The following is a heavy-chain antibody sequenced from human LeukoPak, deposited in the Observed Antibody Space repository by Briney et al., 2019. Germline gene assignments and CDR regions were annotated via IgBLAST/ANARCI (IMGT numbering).Heavy chain of an antibody. CDR2: IIPIFGTA. CDR1: GGTFSSYA. CDR3: ARVPVLSYYYYYMDV. Sequence: ASVKVSCKASGGTFSSYAISWVRQAPGQGLEWMGGIIPIFGTANYAQKFQGRVTITADESTSTACMELSSLRSEDTAVYYCARVPVLSYYYYYMDVWGKGTTVTVSS. D-gene: IGHD2-8*01. J-gene: IGHJ6*03. V-gene: IGHV1-69*13.